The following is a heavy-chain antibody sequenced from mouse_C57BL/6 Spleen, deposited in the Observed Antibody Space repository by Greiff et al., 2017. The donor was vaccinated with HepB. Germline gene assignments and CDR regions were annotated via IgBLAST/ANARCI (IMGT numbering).Heavy chain of an antibody. Sequence: QLQQSGAELVRPGTSVKVSCKASGYAFTNYLIEWVKQRPGQGLEWIGVINPGSGGTNYNEKFKGKATLTADKSSSTAYMQLSSLTSEDSAVYFCARPYGSSYPLYAMDYWGQGTSVTVSS. D-gene: IGHD1-1*01. V-gene: IGHV1-54*01. CDR1: GYAFTNYL. J-gene: IGHJ4*01. CDR3: ARPYGSSYPLYAMDY. CDR2: INPGSGGT.